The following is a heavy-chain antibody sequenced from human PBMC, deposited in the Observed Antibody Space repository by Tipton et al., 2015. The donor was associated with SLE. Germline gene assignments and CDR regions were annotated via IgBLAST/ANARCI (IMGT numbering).Heavy chain of an antibody. D-gene: IGHD3-9*01. CDR2: INWNSDNR. Sequence: RSLRLSCVASGFTFNDYAMHWVRQAPGRGLEWVSGINWNSDNRGYADSVKGRFTIPRDNSKNTLYLQMSSLRAEDTAVYYCAKVGDDILTGYSDYGMDVWGQGTTVTVSS. V-gene: IGHV3-9*01. CDR1: GFTFNDYA. CDR3: AKVGDDILTGYSDYGMDV. J-gene: IGHJ6*02.